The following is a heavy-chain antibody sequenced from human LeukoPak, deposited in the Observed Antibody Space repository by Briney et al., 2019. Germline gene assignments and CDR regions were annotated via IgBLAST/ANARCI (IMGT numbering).Heavy chain of an antibody. J-gene: IGHJ4*02. CDR2: ISDSGGSS. D-gene: IGHD3-10*01. CDR3: ARHLSYGSGSYYNFAY. CDR1: GFTFSSYA. Sequence: GGSLRLSCAASGFTFSSYAMSWVRQAPGKGLEWVSDISDSGGSSYYADSVKGRFTISRDNSKNTLYLQMNSLRAEDTAVYYCARHLSYGSGSYYNFAYWGQGTLVTVSS. V-gene: IGHV3-23*01.